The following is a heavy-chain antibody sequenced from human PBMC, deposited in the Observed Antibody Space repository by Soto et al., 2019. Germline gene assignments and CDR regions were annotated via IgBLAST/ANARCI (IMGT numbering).Heavy chain of an antibody. V-gene: IGHV1-3*01. J-gene: IGHJ4*02. CDR1: GSTFTSYA. Sequence: QVQLVQSGAEVKKPGASVRISCRTSGSTFTSYAITWLRHAPGQRLEWMGWINGGNGDTKYSQKFQDRLSITRDTSATTVSLGLSSLTSEDTAIYYCARGPLSLYSADFRWGQGTLVTVSS. CDR3: ARGPLSLYSADFR. CDR2: INGGNGDT. D-gene: IGHD1-26*01.